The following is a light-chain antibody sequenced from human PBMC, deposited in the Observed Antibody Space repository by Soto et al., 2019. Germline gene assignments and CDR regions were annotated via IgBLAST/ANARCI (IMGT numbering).Light chain of an antibody. CDR2: GAS. V-gene: IGKV3-20*01. CDR3: QQYGRSPPFT. J-gene: IGKJ2*01. Sequence: EIVLTQSPGTLSLSPGERATLSCRASQTVSSRYLAWYQQKPGQAPRLLMYGASNRATGIPDRFSGSGSGTDFTLTISRLEPEDFAVYFCQQYGRSPPFTFGQGTKEDIK. CDR1: QTVSSRY.